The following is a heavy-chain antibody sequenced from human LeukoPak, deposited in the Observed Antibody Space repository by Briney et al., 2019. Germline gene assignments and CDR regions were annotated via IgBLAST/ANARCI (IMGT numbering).Heavy chain of an antibody. CDR3: ARDSPAFY. D-gene: IGHD3-16*01. Sequence: GGSLRLSCAASGFTVSSNYLSWVRQAPGKGLEWVSIIYSGNRTYYADSVKGRFTISRDNSKNTVYLQMNSLRAEDAAVYYCARDSPAFYWGQETLVPVSS. CDR2: IYSGNRT. V-gene: IGHV3-53*01. J-gene: IGHJ4*02. CDR1: GFTVSSNY.